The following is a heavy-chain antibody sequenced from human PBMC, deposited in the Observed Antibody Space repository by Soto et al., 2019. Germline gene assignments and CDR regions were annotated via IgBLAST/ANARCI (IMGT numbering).Heavy chain of an antibody. Sequence: EVQLVESGGGLVKPGGSLRLSCAGSGFTLSDYTMNWVRQAPGKGLEWVSSISSSSSSFFYYADSVKGRFTISRDNGQNSLYLQMNSLRAEDTAVYYCARFDSGDSYFDYWGQGTLVTVSS. V-gene: IGHV3-21*01. CDR2: ISSSSSSFF. CDR3: ARFDSGDSYFDY. J-gene: IGHJ4*01. D-gene: IGHD4-17*01. CDR1: GFTLSDYT.